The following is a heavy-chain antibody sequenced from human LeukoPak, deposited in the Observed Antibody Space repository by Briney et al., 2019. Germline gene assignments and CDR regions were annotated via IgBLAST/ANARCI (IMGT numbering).Heavy chain of an antibody. V-gene: IGHV1-8*01. J-gene: IGHJ5*02. Sequence: ASVKVPCKASGYTFTSYDINWVRQATGQGLEWMGWMNPNSGNTGYAQKFQGRVTMTRNTSISTAYMELSSLRSEDTAVYYCARELRAYHNWFDPWGQGTLVTVSS. CDR3: ARELRAYHNWFDP. D-gene: IGHD3-16*01. CDR2: MNPNSGNT. CDR1: GYTFTSYD.